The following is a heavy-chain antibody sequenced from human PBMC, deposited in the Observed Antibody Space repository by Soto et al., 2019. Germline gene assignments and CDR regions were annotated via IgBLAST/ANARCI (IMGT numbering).Heavy chain of an antibody. Sequence: ASVKVSCKASGYTFTSYDINWVRQATGQGLEWMGWMNPNSGNTGYAQKFQGRVTMTRNTSISTAYMELSSLRSEDTAVYYCARYYDFWSGYISYYYGREVLGKGNTVSVSA. CDR2: MNPNSGNT. D-gene: IGHD3-3*01. V-gene: IGHV1-8*01. CDR1: GYTFTSYD. CDR3: ARYYDFWSGYISYYYGREV. J-gene: IGHJ6*04.